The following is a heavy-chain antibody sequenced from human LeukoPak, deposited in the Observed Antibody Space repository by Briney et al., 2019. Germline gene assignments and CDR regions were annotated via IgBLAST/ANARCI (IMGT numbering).Heavy chain of an antibody. CDR2: INSSGGST. Sequence: ASVKVSCKASGYTFTSYFMHWVRQAPGQGLEWMGIINSSGGSTTYAQKFQGRVTMTRDTSTSTVYMELSSLRSEDTAVYYCARDRGYGGNFNWFDPWGQGTLVTVSS. V-gene: IGHV1-46*01. CDR1: GYTFTSYF. CDR3: ARDRGYGGNFNWFDP. J-gene: IGHJ5*02. D-gene: IGHD4-23*01.